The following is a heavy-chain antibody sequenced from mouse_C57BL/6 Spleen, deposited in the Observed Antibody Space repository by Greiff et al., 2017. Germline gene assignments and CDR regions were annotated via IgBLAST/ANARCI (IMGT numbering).Heavy chain of an antibody. Sequence: QVKLQQPGAELVMPGASVKLSCKASGYTFPSYWMHWVKQRPGQGLEWIGEIDPSDSYTNYNQKFKGKSTLTVDKSSSTAYMQLTCVTSEGSAGSSCAECLLLRYAMDYWGQGTSVTVSS. D-gene: IGHD1-1*01. CDR3: AECLLLRYAMDY. CDR2: IDPSDSYT. V-gene: IGHV1-69*01. CDR1: GYTFPSYW. J-gene: IGHJ4*01.